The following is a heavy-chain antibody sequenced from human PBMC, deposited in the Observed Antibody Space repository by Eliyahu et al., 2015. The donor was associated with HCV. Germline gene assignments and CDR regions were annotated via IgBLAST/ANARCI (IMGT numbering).Heavy chain of an antibody. D-gene: IGHD4-17*01. J-gene: IGHJ6*03. Sequence: QVQLVQSGAEVKKPGASVKVSCKASGYTFTGYYMHWVRQAPGQGLEGVGLVKPNSGGTNYAQKFQGRVTMTRDTSISTAYMELSRLRSDDTAVYYCARETTVRGAYYYYYYMDVWGKGTTVTVSS. CDR1: GYTFTGYY. CDR2: VKPNSGGT. CDR3: ARETTVRGAYYYYYYMDV. V-gene: IGHV1-2*02.